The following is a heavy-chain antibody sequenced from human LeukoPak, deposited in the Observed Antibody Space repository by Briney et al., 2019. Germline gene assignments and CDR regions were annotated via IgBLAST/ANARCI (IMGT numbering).Heavy chain of an antibody. Sequence: GGSLRLSCAASGFTFSSYGMHWVRQAPGKGLEWVAFIRYDGSNKYYADSVKGRFTISRDNSKNTLYLQMNSLRAEDAAVYYCAKWGGSTNDYWGQGTLVTVSS. CDR1: GFTFSSYG. CDR2: IRYDGSNK. V-gene: IGHV3-30*02. D-gene: IGHD2-2*01. J-gene: IGHJ4*02. CDR3: AKWGGSTNDY.